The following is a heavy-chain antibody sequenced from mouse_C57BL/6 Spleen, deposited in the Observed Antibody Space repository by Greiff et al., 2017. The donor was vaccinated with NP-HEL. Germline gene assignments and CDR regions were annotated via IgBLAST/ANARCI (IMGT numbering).Heavy chain of an antibody. Sequence: EVKLVESGPGLVKPSQSLSLTCSVTGYSITSGYYWNWIRQFPGNKLEWMGYISYDGSNNYNPSLKNRISITRDTSKNQFFLKLNSVTTEDTATYYCARDALRLWLRHAMDYWGQGTSVTVSS. CDR1: GYSITSGYY. V-gene: IGHV3-6*01. D-gene: IGHD2-2*01. J-gene: IGHJ4*01. CDR2: ISYDGSN. CDR3: ARDALRLWLRHAMDY.